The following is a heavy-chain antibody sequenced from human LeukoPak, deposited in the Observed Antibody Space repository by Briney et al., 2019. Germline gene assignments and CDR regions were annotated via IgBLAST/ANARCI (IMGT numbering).Heavy chain of an antibody. D-gene: IGHD6-13*01. CDR1: GGTFSSYA. CDR3: ARGGYSSSQFDY. J-gene: IGHJ4*02. CDR2: IIPIFGTA. V-gene: IGHV1-69*06. Sequence: SVKVSCKASGGTFSSYAISWVRQAPGQGLEWMGGIIPIFGTANYAQKFQGRVTITADKSTSTAYMELSSLRSEDTAVYYCARGGYSSSQFDYWGQGTLVTFSS.